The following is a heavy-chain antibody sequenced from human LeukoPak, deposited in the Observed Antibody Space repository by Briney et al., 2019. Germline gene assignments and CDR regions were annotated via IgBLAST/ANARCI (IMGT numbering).Heavy chain of an antibody. CDR1: GFTFSDHY. J-gene: IGHJ4*02. V-gene: IGHV3-11*01. CDR3: ARVSWYGSGNSINFGY. CDR2: ISYTDTII. Sequence: MAGGSLRLSCAASGFTFSDHYMSWIRQAPGKGLDWVSYISYTDTIIYYADSVKGRFTISRDNAKNSLYLQMNSLRAEDTAVYYCARVSWYGSGNSINFGYWGQGTLVTVSS. D-gene: IGHD3-10*01.